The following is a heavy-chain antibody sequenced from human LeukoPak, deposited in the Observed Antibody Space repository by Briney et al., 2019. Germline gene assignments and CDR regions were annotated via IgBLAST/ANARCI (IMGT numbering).Heavy chain of an antibody. CDR3: ARLVLRYFRPSYYFDY. Sequence: SETLSLTCAVYGGSFSGSYWSWIRQPPGKGLEWIGEINHSGSTNYNPSLKSRVTISVDTSKNQFSLKLTSVTAADTAVYYCARLVLRYFRPSYYFDYWGQGTLVTVSS. D-gene: IGHD3-9*01. J-gene: IGHJ4*02. CDR2: INHSGST. V-gene: IGHV4-34*01. CDR1: GGSFSGSY.